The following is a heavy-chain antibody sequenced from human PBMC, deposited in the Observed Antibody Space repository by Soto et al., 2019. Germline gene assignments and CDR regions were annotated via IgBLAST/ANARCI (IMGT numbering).Heavy chain of an antibody. D-gene: IGHD3-3*01. Sequence: GASVKVSCKASGYTFTTYGITWVRQAPGQGLEWMGWISAYNGNTKYEQKFQGRVTMATDTSTSTAYMELRSLRSDDTAVYYCARDRTPEYNDFCWYWGQGTLVTVSS. V-gene: IGHV1-18*01. CDR2: ISAYNGNT. CDR3: ARDRTPEYNDFCWY. J-gene: IGHJ4*02. CDR1: GYTFTTYG.